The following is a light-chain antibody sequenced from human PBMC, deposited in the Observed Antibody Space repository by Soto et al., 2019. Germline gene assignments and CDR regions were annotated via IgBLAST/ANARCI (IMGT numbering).Light chain of an antibody. V-gene: IGKV3-11*01. J-gene: IGKJ4*01. CDR3: QQHINWPLT. Sequence: IVLTQSRATLSLSPGERATLSCRPSQTVSSSLAWYQQKPGQAPRLLISEVANRATGIPARFSGSGSGADFTLTISSLEPGDFALYYCQQHINWPLTFGGGTKVDIK. CDR2: EVA. CDR1: QTVSSS.